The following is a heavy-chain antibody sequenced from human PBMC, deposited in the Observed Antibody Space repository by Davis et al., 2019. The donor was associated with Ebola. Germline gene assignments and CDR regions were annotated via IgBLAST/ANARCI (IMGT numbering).Heavy chain of an antibody. CDR3: ARDEQWLAREVGVESELFDY. V-gene: IGHV3-33*01. CDR2: IWYDGSNK. Sequence: GGSLRLSCAASGFTFSSYGMHWVRQAPGKGLEWVAVIWYDGSNKYYADSVKGRFTISRDNSKNTLYLQMNSLRAEDTAVYYCARDEQWLAREVGVESELFDYWGQGTLVTVSS. J-gene: IGHJ4*02. CDR1: GFTFSSYG. D-gene: IGHD6-19*01.